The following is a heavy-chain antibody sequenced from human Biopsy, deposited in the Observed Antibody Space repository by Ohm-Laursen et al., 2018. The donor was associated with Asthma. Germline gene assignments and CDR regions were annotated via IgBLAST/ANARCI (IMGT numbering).Heavy chain of an antibody. CDR1: RFTFTNAW. CDR3: TTWFDSLDS. Sequence: ASRFTFTNAWMTCVRQAPGKGLEWVALIKSKTDGGTTDYAAPVKGRFSISRDDSKNTLYLQMNSLKTEDTAVYYCTTWFDSLDSWGQGTLVTVSS. J-gene: IGHJ4*02. V-gene: IGHV3-15*01. D-gene: IGHD3-10*01. CDR2: IKSKTDGGTT.